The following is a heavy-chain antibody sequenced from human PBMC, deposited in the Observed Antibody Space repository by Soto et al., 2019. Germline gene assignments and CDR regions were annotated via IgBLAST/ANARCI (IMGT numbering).Heavy chain of an antibody. Sequence: PSQTLSLTSAISGESVSSNSAAWNWIRQSPSRGLEWLGRTYYRSKWYNDYAVSVKSRITINPDTSKNQFSLQLNSVTPEDTAVYYCARDQRIVVVVAATQSYYGMDVWGQGTTVTVSS. J-gene: IGHJ6*02. CDR3: ARDQRIVVVVAATQSYYGMDV. D-gene: IGHD2-15*01. CDR2: TYYRSKWYN. V-gene: IGHV6-1*01. CDR1: GESVSSNSAA.